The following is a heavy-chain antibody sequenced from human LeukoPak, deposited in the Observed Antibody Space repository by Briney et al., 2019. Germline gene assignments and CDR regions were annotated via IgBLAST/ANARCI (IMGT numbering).Heavy chain of an antibody. J-gene: IGHJ6*03. V-gene: IGHV3-23*01. D-gene: IGHD6-13*01. CDR1: GFTFSSYA. CDR3: ARVTSGITGGTYYYYYMDV. Sequence: PGGSLRLSCAASGFTFSSYAMSWVRQAPGKGLGWVSAISGSGGSTNYADSVKGRFTISRDNVKNSLYLQMNSLRAEDTAVYYCARVTSGITGGTYYYYYMDVWGKGTTVTVSS. CDR2: ISGSGGST.